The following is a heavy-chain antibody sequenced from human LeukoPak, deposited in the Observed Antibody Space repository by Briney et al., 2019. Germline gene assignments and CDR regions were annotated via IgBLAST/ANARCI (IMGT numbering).Heavy chain of an antibody. D-gene: IGHD3-10*01. CDR1: GGSISSYY. J-gene: IGHJ6*03. CDR3: ARGRTMVNDYMDV. CDR2: IYTSGST. Sequence: SETLSLTCTVSGGSISSYYWGWIRQPPGKGLEWIGRIYTSGSTNYNPSLKSRVTMSVDTSKNQFSLKLSSVTAADTAVYYCARGRTMVNDYMDVWGKGTTVTVSS. V-gene: IGHV4-4*07.